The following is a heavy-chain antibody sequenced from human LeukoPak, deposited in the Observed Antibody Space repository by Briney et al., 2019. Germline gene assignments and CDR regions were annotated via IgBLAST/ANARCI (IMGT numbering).Heavy chain of an antibody. CDR2: ISGNGGST. CDR1: GFTFSSYA. J-gene: IGHJ4*02. Sequence: PGGSLRLSCAASGFTFSSYAMSWVRQAPGKGLEWVSAISGNGGSTYYADSVKGRFTISRDNSKNTLYLQMNSLRAEDTAVYYCAKEVLGCSSTSCYGWGQGTLVTVSS. CDR3: AKEVLGCSSTSCYG. D-gene: IGHD2-2*01. V-gene: IGHV3-23*01.